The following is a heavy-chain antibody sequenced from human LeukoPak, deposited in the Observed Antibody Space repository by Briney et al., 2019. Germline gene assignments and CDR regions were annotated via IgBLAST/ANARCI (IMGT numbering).Heavy chain of an antibody. Sequence: SVKVSCKASGGTFSSYAISWARQAPGQGLEWMGGIIPIFGTANYAQKFQGRVTITADESTSTAYMELSSLRSEDTAVYYCARSHPQLGYCSGGSCYSDFDYWGQGTLVTVSS. CDR2: IIPIFGTA. V-gene: IGHV1-69*13. CDR3: ARSHPQLGYCSGGSCYSDFDY. J-gene: IGHJ4*02. CDR1: GGTFSSYA. D-gene: IGHD2-15*01.